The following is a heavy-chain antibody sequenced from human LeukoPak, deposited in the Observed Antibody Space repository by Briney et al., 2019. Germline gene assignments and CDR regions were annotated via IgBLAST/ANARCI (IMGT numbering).Heavy chain of an antibody. CDR1: GFTFSSYG. J-gene: IGHJ6*03. CDR2: ISYDGSNK. D-gene: IGHD6-19*01. V-gene: IGHV3-30*18. CDR3: AKAVKYSSGWYDYYYMDV. Sequence: GRSLRLSCAASGFTFSSYGMHWVRQAPGKGLEWVAVISYDGSNKYYADSVKGRFTIYRDNSKNTLYLQMNSLRAEDTAVYYCAKAVKYSSGWYDYYYMDVWGKGTTVTVSS.